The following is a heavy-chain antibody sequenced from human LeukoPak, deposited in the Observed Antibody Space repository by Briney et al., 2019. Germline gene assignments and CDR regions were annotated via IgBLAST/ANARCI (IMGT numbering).Heavy chain of an antibody. CDR2: ISGSGGST. CDR3: AREPLLWFGELLIDY. V-gene: IGHV3-23*01. J-gene: IGHJ4*02. D-gene: IGHD3-10*01. CDR1: GFTCSSYA. Sequence: GGSLRLSCAASGFTCSSYAMSWVRQAPGKGLEWVSAISGSGGSTYYADSVKGRFTISRNNSKNTLYLQMNSLRAEDTAVYYCAREPLLWFGELLIDYWGQGTLVTVSS.